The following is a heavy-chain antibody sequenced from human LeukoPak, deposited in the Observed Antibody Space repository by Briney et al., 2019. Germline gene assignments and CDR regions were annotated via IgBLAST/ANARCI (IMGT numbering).Heavy chain of an antibody. CDR2: MNPNSGNT. V-gene: IGHV1-8*01. J-gene: IGHJ4*02. D-gene: IGHD1-26*01. CDR3: ARGSRGVGQYFDY. CDR1: GYTFTNYD. Sequence: GASVKVSCKASGYTFTNYDINWVRQATGQGPEWMGWMNPNSGNTGYAQKFQGRVTMTRNTSISTAYMGLSSLRSEDTAVYYCARGSRGVGQYFDYWGQGTLVTVSS.